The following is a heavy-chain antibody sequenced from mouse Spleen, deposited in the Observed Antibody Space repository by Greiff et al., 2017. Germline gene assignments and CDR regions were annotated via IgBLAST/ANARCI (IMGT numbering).Heavy chain of an antibody. D-gene: IGHD2-4*01. CDR1: GYTFTDYY. CDR2: INPYNGGT. CDR3: ANMITTGDYFDY. Sequence: VQLQQSGPVLVKPGASVKMSCKASGYTFTDYYMNWVKQSHGKSLEWIGVINPYNGGTSYNQKFKGKATLTVDKSSSTAYMELNSLTSEDSAVYYCANMITTGDYFDYWGQGTTLTVSS. V-gene: IGHV1-19*01. J-gene: IGHJ2*01.